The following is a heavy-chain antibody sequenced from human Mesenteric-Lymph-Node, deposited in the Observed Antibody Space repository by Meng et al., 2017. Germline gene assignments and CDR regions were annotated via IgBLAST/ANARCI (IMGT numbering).Heavy chain of an antibody. V-gene: IGHV4-38-2*02. CDR1: GYSISNGYY. Sequence: ESLKISCTVSGYSISNGYYWNWIRQSPGTGLECIGSIYPSGTTFLNPSLKSRVALSVDASKNQFSLKLSSVTAADTAVYYCARSSASWHFIDHWGQGTLVTVSS. CDR3: ARSSASWHFIDH. CDR2: IYPSGTT. J-gene: IGHJ4*02. D-gene: IGHD2-2*01.